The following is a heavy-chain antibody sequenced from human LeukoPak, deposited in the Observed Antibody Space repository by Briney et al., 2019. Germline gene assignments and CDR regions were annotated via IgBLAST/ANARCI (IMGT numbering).Heavy chain of an antibody. CDR2: ISYDGSNK. V-gene: IGHV3-30*03. J-gene: IGHJ4*02. Sequence: GGSLRLSCAASGFTFSSYGMHWVRQAPGKGLEWVAVISYDGSNKYYADSVKGRFTISRDNSKNTLYLQMNSLRAEDTAVYYCARDGDDYVWGSYRLFDYWGQGTLVTVSS. CDR3: ARDGDDYVWGSYRLFDY. D-gene: IGHD3-16*02. CDR1: GFTFSSYG.